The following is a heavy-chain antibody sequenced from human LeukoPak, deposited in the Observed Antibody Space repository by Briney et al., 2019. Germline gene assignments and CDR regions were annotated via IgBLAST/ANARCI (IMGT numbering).Heavy chain of an antibody. CDR3: ARCRRFGIGDAFDI. Sequence: SVMVSCKASGGTFRSYAISWVRQAPGQGLEWMGRIISILGIANYAQKFQGRVTITADKSTSTAYMELSSLRSEDTAVYYCARCRRFGIGDAFDIWGQGTMVTVSS. D-gene: IGHD3-10*01. CDR1: GGTFRSYA. V-gene: IGHV1-69*04. J-gene: IGHJ3*02. CDR2: IISILGIA.